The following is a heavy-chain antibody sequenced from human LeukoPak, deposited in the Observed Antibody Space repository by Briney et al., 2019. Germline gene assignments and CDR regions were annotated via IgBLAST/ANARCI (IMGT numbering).Heavy chain of an antibody. J-gene: IGHJ4*02. Sequence: PGGSLRLSCAASGFTFSSYSMNWVRQAPGKGLEWVSSISSSSSYIYYADSVKGRFTISRDNAKNSLYLQMNSLRAEDTAVYYCARARNEDTIFGVVTHDYLDYWGQGTLVTVSA. CDR2: ISSSSSYI. CDR3: ARARNEDTIFGVVTHDYLDY. V-gene: IGHV3-21*01. D-gene: IGHD3-3*01. CDR1: GFTFSSYS.